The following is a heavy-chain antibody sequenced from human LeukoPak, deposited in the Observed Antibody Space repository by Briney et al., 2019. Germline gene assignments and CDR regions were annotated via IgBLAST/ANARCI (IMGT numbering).Heavy chain of an antibody. CDR3: AREDKGAPRRFDY. D-gene: IGHD1-26*01. CDR1: GFTFSSYS. Sequence: GGSLRLSCAASGFTFSSYSMNWVRQAPGKGLEWVSSISSSSSYIYYADSVKGRFTISRDNAKNSLYLQMNSLRAEDTAVYYCAREDKGAPRRFDYWGQGTLVTVSS. CDR2: ISSSSSYI. V-gene: IGHV3-21*01. J-gene: IGHJ4*02.